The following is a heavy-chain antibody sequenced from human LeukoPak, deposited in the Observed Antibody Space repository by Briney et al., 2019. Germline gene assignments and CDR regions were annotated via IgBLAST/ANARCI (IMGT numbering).Heavy chain of an antibody. CDR2: IYYSGST. CDR3: ASRDYFSRGEDY. V-gene: IGHV4-31*03. Sequence: SETLSLTCTVSGGSVSSGGYYWSWIRQHPGKGLEWIGYIYYSGSTYYNPSLKSRVTISVDTSKNQFSLKLSSVTAADTAVYYCASRDYFSRGEDYWGQGTLVTVSS. D-gene: IGHD2/OR15-2a*01. CDR1: GGSVSSGGYY. J-gene: IGHJ4*02.